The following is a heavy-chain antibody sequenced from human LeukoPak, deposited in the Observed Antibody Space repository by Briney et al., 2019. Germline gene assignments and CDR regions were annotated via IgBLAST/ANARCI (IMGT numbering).Heavy chain of an antibody. V-gene: IGHV3-74*01. D-gene: IGHD3-22*01. Sequence: GGSLRLSCAASGFTFSSYWMHWVRQAPGKGLVWVSRMNSDGSSTSYADSVKGRFTISRDNAKNTLYLQMNSLRAEDTAVYYCARVGDSSGYYGYYYYYYGMDVWGQGTAVTVSS. CDR2: MNSDGSST. CDR1: GFTFSSYW. J-gene: IGHJ6*02. CDR3: ARVGDSSGYYGYYYYYYGMDV.